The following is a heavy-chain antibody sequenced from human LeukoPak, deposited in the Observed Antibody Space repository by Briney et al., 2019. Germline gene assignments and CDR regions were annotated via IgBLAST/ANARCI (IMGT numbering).Heavy chain of an antibody. CDR3: ATRYITMVRGVNTPNWFDP. D-gene: IGHD3-10*01. V-gene: IGHV4-34*01. Sequence: SETLSLTCAVYGGSFSGYYWSWIRQPPGKGLEWIAEINHSGSTNYNPSLKSRDTISVATSKTQFSLKLSSVTAADTAVYYCATRYITMVRGVNTPNWFDPWGQGTLVTVSS. J-gene: IGHJ5*02. CDR1: GGSFSGYY. CDR2: INHSGST.